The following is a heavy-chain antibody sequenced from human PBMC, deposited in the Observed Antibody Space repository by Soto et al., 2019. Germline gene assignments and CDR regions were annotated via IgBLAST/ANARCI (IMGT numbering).Heavy chain of an antibody. Sequence: GGSLRLSCAGSGFMFSNFAMTWVRQAPGKGLEWVSTTRSNGEHTYYADSVKGRFTVSRDNSKNTLFLEMSSLRAEDTAIYYCAKDSKSVSVSAARVYGMDVWGQGTRVTGSS. CDR2: TRSNGEHT. CDR1: GFMFSNFA. V-gene: IGHV3-23*01. CDR3: AKDSKSVSVSAARVYGMDV. J-gene: IGHJ6*02. D-gene: IGHD2-2*01.